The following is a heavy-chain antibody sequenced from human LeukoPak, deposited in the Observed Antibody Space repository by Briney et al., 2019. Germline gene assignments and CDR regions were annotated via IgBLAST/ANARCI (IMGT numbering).Heavy chain of an antibody. CDR1: GFTFSEYY. CDR3: ARASSVTSYYFYGADV. V-gene: IGHV3-11*06. J-gene: IGHJ6*02. CDR2: ISSSSSYI. Sequence: GGSLRLSCTASGFTFSEYYMSWIRQAPGRGLEWVSYISSSSSYINYADSVKGRFTISRDNAKNSLYLQMNSQRAEDTAVYYCARASSVTSYYFYGADVWGQGTTVTVSS. D-gene: IGHD3-10*01.